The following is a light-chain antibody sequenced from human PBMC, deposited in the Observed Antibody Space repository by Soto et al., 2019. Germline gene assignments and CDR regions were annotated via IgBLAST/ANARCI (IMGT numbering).Light chain of an antibody. Sequence: EIVLTQSPATLSLSPGERATLFCRASQSVSSYLAWYQQKPGQAPRLLIYDASNRATGIPARFSGSGSGTDFSLTISSLEPEDFAVYYCQQSSDWPRTFGQGTKVEIK. V-gene: IGKV3-11*01. CDR1: QSVSSY. CDR3: QQSSDWPRT. J-gene: IGKJ1*01. CDR2: DAS.